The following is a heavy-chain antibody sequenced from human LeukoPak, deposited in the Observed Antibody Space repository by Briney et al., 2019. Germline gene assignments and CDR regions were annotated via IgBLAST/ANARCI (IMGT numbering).Heavy chain of an antibody. Sequence: GGSLRLSCAASGFTFRSCAMNWVRQAPGKGLEWLSYISSSSGTINYADSVKGRFTISRDNAKNSLYLQMNSLRAEDTAVYYCARDMFSYYGMDVWGQGTTVTVSS. CDR1: GFTFRSCA. J-gene: IGHJ6*02. D-gene: IGHD3-10*02. CDR2: ISSSSGTI. CDR3: ARDMFSYYGMDV. V-gene: IGHV3-48*01.